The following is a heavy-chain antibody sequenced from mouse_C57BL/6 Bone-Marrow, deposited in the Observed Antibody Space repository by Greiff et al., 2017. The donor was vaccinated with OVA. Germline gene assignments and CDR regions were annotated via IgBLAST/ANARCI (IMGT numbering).Heavy chain of an antibody. CDR1: GYTFTDYY. V-gene: IGHV1-19*01. CDR3: ARSHYYGSRYYFDY. CDR2: INPYNGGT. J-gene: IGHJ2*01. Sequence: VQLKESGPVLVKPGASVKMSCKASGYTFTDYYMNWVKQSHGKSLEWIGVINPYNGGTSYNQKFKGKATLTVDKSSSTAYMELNSLTSEDSAVYYCARSHYYGSRYYFDYWGQGTTLTVSS. D-gene: IGHD1-1*01.